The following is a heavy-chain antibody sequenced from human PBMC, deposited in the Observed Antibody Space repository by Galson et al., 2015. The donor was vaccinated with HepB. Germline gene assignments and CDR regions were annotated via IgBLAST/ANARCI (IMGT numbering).Heavy chain of an antibody. V-gene: IGHV3-30*18. CDR1: GFTFSSYG. J-gene: IGHJ6*02. CDR3: AKELTGSTGTTKSYGMDV. D-gene: IGHD1-1*01. CDR2: ISYDGSNK. Sequence: SLRLSCAASGFTFSSYGMHWVRQAPGKGLEWVAVISYDGSNKYYADSVKGRFTISRDNSKNTLYLQMNSLRAEDTAVYYCAKELTGSTGTTKSYGMDVWGQGTTVTVSS.